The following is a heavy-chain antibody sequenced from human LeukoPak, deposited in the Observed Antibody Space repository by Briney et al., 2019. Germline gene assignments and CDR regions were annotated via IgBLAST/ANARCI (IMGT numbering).Heavy chain of an antibody. J-gene: IGHJ4*02. Sequence: GSLRLSCAASGFTFSSYAMSWVRQAPGKGLEWVSAISGSGGSTYYADSVKGRFTISRDNSKNTLYLQMNSLRAEDTAVYYCAKDPNYYDSSGYQLDYWGQGTLVTVSS. CDR2: ISGSGGST. CDR3: AKDPNYYDSSGYQLDY. D-gene: IGHD3-22*01. V-gene: IGHV3-23*01. CDR1: GFTFSSYA.